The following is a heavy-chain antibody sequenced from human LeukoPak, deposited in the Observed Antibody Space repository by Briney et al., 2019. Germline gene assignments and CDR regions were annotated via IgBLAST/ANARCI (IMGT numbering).Heavy chain of an antibody. D-gene: IGHD2-15*01. Sequence: GGSLRLSCAASGFTFSNCGMHWVRQAPGKELEWVSFIRYDGSNQYYADSVMGRFTVSRDNSKNTLYLQMNSLRVEDTAVYYCARYPSGRYCSGGICSYFDYWGQGTLVTVSS. CDR2: IRYDGSNQ. CDR3: ARYPSGRYCSGGICSYFDY. CDR1: GFTFSNCG. V-gene: IGHV3-30*02. J-gene: IGHJ4*02.